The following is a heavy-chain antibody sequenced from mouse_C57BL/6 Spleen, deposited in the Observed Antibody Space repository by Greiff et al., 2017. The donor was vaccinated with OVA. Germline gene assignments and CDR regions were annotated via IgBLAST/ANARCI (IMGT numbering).Heavy chain of an antibody. CDR3: ARKKGSSGYYDAMDY. D-gene: IGHD3-2*02. CDR2: LLPGSGST. CDR1: GYTFTGYW. V-gene: IGHV1-9*01. J-gene: IGHJ4*01. Sequence: QVQLQQSGAELMKPGASVKLSCKATGYTFTGYWIEWVKQRPGHGLEWIGELLPGSGSTTSHETFKGTATFTAAPSSHTASMQLSSLTTEDSAIEYGARKKGSSGYYDAMDYWGQGTSGTVSS.